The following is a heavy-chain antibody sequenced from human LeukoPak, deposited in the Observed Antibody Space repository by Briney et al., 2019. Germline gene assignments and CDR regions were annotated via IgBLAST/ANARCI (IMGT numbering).Heavy chain of an antibody. V-gene: IGHV3-21*01. CDR3: ARGTDVPWDYFDY. J-gene: IGHJ4*02. CDR1: GFTFSSYS. D-gene: IGHD2-2*01. CDR2: ISSSSSYI. Sequence: GGSLRLSCAASGFTFSSYSMNWVRQAPGKGLEWVSSISSSSSYIYYADSVKGRFTISRDNAKNSPYLQMNSLRAEDTAVYYCARGTDVPWDYFDYWGQGTLVTVSS.